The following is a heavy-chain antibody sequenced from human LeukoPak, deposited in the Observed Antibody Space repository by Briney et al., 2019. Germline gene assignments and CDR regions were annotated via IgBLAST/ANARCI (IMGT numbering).Heavy chain of an antibody. J-gene: IGHJ4*02. CDR1: GYTFTNYA. CDR2: ISAYNGNT. CDR3: ARVRNSGFRYVDS. Sequence: ASVKVSCKASGYTFTNYAISWMRQAPGQGLEWVGWISAYNGNTNYAQKLQGRVTMTTDTSTSTAYMDLRSLRSDDTAVYYCARVRNSGFRYVDSWGQGTLVTVSS. V-gene: IGHV1-18*01. D-gene: IGHD5-12*01.